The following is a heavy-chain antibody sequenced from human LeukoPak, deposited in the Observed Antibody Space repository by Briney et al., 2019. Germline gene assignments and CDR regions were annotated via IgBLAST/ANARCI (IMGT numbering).Heavy chain of an antibody. CDR1: GFTFSSYW. CDR2: IKQDGSEK. Sequence: QSGGSLRLSCAASGFTFSSYWMSWVRQAPGKGLEWVANIKQDGSEKYYVDSVKGRFTISRDNAKNSLYLQMNSLRAEDTAVYYCARDLGVYSSGWYNWFDPWGQGTLVTVSS. J-gene: IGHJ5*02. CDR3: ARDLGVYSSGWYNWFDP. V-gene: IGHV3-7*01. D-gene: IGHD6-19*01.